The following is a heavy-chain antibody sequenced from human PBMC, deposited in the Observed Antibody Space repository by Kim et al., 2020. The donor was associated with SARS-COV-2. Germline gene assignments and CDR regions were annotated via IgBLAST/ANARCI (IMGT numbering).Heavy chain of an antibody. V-gene: IGHV4-59*08. D-gene: IGHD4-17*01. J-gene: IGHJ3*01. CDR1: GASISGY. CDR2: VFHTGSA. CDR3: ARPDYGDYDEAFDL. Sequence: SETLSLTCAVSGASISGYWSWIRQPPGKSLQWIAYVFHTGSATYNPSLKSRVTISMDTSRTYISLKLTTLTAADTVIYYCARPDYGDYDEAFDLWGPGTLVSVSS.